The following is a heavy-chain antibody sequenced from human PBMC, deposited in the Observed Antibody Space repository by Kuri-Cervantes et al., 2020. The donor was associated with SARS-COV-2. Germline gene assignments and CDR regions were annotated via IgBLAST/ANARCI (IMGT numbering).Heavy chain of an antibody. D-gene: IGHD4-17*01. Sequence: GGSLRLSCAASGFTFDDYAMHWVRQAPGKGLEWVSLISWDGGSTYYADSVEGRFIISRDNAKNSLYLQMNSLRVEDTALYYCARAYGDYVFREGLDSWGQGTLVTVSS. V-gene: IGHV3-43D*03. CDR1: GFTFDDYA. CDR2: ISWDGGST. J-gene: IGHJ4*02. CDR3: ARAYGDYVFREGLDS.